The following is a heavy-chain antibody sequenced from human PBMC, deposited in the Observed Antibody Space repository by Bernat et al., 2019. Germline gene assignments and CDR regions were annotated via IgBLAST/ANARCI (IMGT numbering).Heavy chain of an antibody. V-gene: IGHV3-7*01. D-gene: IGHD3-3*01. CDR2: INEDGSEK. J-gene: IGHJ4*02. Sequence: EVQLVESGGGLVQPGGSLRLSCAASGLTFSSCWMSWVRQAPGKGLEWVANINEDGSEKYYVESVKGRFTISRDNAKNSLYLQMNSLRDDDTAVYYCATDQGHSWSYYDYWGQGSLVSVSS. CDR1: GLTFSSCW. CDR3: ATDQGHSWSYYDY.